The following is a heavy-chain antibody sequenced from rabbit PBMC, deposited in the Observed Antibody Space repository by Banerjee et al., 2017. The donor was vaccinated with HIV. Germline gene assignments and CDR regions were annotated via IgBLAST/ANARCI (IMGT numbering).Heavy chain of an antibody. CDR2: IYSSNGDK. Sequence: QEQLVESGGGLVQPEGSLTLTCKASGSDISSNAMCWVRQAPGKGLELIACIYSSNGDKWYASWVNGRFTISRSTSLNTVDLKMTSLTVADTATYFCVRGSSYYSYYYVMDRWGPGTLVTVS. CDR1: GSDISSNA. D-gene: IGHD8-1*01. J-gene: IGHJ6*01. CDR3: VRGSSYYSYYYVMDR. V-gene: IGHV1S47*01.